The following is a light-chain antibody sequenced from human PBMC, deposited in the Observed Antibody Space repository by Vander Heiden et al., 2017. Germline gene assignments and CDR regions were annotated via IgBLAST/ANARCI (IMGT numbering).Light chain of an antibody. CDR3: QQDDSTPQT. Sequence: DIVMTQSPDSLAVSLGERATINCKSSQSILYSSNNKNYLAWYQQKPGQPPKLLIYWASAREFGVPDRFSGSGSGTDFTLTISSLQAEDVAVYYCQQDDSTPQTFGQGTKVEI. J-gene: IGKJ1*01. V-gene: IGKV4-1*01. CDR1: QSILYSSNNKNY. CDR2: WAS.